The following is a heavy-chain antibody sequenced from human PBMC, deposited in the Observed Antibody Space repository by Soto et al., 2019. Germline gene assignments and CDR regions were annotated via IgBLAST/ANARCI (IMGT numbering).Heavy chain of an antibody. CDR1: GFPFRRFT. CDR2: ISSNSACI. V-gene: IGHV3-21*03. CDR3: TRDASRASSARGWFNP. D-gene: IGHD6-13*01. Sequence: GGTLRRSWSASGFPFRRFTMKWVRQPPGKWLEWVSTISSNSACIYYTDALRGRFTSSRGNGKSSLQLQMNSLRADNTAVYYCTRDASRASSARGWFNPWRPRTLVTVSS. J-gene: IGHJ5*02.